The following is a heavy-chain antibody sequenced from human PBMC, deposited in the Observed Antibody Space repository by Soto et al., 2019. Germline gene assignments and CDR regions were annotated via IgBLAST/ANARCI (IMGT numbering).Heavy chain of an antibody. V-gene: IGHV2-26*01. CDR3: ARMLAVNYYYYYVDV. CDR2: ILSSDEK. J-gene: IGHJ6*03. D-gene: IGHD3-22*01. Sequence: QVTLKESGPVLVKPTENLTLTCTVSGFSLRNARMGVSWIRQPPGKALEWLAHILSSDEKSYNTSLKGMVTLSKDTSKSQVVLTMTYVDPVDTATYFCARMLAVNYYYYYVDVWGEGTTVTVSS. CDR1: GFSLRNARMG.